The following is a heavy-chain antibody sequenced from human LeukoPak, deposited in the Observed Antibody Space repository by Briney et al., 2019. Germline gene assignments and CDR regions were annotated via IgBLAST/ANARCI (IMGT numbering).Heavy chain of an antibody. Sequence: GASVKVSCKASGYTFTGYYMHWVRQAPGQGLEWMGRINPNSGDTNYAQKFQGRVTMTRDTSISTAYMELSRLRSDDTAVYYYARAAAGTKFDYWGQGTLVTVSS. CDR1: GYTFTGYY. CDR3: ARAAAGTKFDY. D-gene: IGHD6-13*01. J-gene: IGHJ4*02. CDR2: INPNSGDT. V-gene: IGHV1-2*06.